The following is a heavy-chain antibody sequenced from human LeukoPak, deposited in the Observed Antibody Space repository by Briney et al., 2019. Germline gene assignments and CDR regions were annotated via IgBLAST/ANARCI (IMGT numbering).Heavy chain of an antibody. CDR3: ARTKTGTTLDY. V-gene: IGHV1-46*01. CDR2: INPSGGST. J-gene: IGHJ4*02. D-gene: IGHD1-7*01. CDR1: GYTFTSYY. Sequence: GASVKVSCKASGYTFTSYYMHWVRQAPGHGLEWMGIINPSGGSTSYAQKFQGRVTLTRDTSTSTVYMELSSLRSEDTAVYYCARTKTGTTLDYWGQGTLVTVSS.